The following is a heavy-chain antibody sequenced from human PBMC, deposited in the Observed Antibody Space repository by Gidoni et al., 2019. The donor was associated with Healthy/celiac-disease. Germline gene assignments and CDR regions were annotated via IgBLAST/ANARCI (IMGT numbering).Heavy chain of an antibody. J-gene: IGHJ4*02. D-gene: IGHD2-15*01. CDR3: ARHSCSGGSCYSVFPFDY. V-gene: IGHV4-39*01. CDR1: GGSISSSSYY. CDR2: IYYSGST. Sequence: QLQLQESGPGLVKPSETLSLTCTVSGGSISSSSYYWGWIRQPPGKGLEWIGSIYYSGSTYYNPSLKSRVTISVDTSKNQFSLKLSSVTAADTAVYYCARHSCSGGSCYSVFPFDYWGQGTLVTVSS.